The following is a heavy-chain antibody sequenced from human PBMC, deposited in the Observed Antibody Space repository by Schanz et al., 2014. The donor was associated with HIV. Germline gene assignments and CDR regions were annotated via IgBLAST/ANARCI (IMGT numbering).Heavy chain of an antibody. CDR3: VRDRVGASARYVAFDI. V-gene: IGHV3-66*01. D-gene: IGHD1-26*01. CDR1: GFTFSNAW. Sequence: EVQLLESGGGLVQPGGSLRLSCAASGFTFSNAWMSWVRQAPGKGLEWVSLIDHTGNTYYADSVKGRFTIFTDISDNTVHAQITSLRADDTAVYYCVRDRVGASARYVAFDIWGHGTMVTVSS. J-gene: IGHJ3*02. CDR2: IDHTGNT.